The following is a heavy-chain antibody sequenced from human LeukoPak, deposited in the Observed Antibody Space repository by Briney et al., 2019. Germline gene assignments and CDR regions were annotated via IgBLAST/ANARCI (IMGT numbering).Heavy chain of an antibody. CDR3: TTRYVGGSYRPSEYFQH. Sequence: PGGSLRLSCAASGFTFSNAWMSWVRQAPGKGLEWVGRIKSKTDGGTTDYAAPVKGRFTISRDDSKNTLYLRMNSLKTEDTAVYYCTTRYVGGSYRPSEYFQHWGQGTLVTVSS. D-gene: IGHD3-16*02. CDR2: IKSKTDGGTT. CDR1: GFTFSNAW. V-gene: IGHV3-15*01. J-gene: IGHJ1*01.